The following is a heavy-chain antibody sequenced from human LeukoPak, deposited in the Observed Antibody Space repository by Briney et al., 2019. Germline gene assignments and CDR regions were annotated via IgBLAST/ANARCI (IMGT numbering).Heavy chain of an antibody. J-gene: IGHJ6*03. Sequence: SETLSLTCTVSGGSISSGGYYWSWIRQPPGKGLEWIGYIYHSGSTYYNPSLKSRVTISVDRSKNQFSLKLSSVTAADTAVYYCARDRIAAGYYYYYYMDVWGKGTTVTVSS. D-gene: IGHD6-25*01. CDR2: IYHSGST. CDR3: ARDRIAAGYYYYYYMDV. V-gene: IGHV4-30-2*01. CDR1: GGSISSGGYY.